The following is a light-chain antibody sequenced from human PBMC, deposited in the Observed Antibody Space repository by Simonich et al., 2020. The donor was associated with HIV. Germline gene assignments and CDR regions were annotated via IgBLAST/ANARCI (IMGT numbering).Light chain of an antibody. CDR1: QSVLYSSNNKNY. Sequence: DIVMTQSPDSLAVSLGERATINCKSSQSVLYSSNNKNYLLWYQQKPGQPPNLLIYWASTRESGVPDRFSGSGSGTDFTLTISSLQAEDVAVYYCQQFYTTPWTFGQGTKVEIK. V-gene: IGKV4-1*01. CDR2: WAS. J-gene: IGKJ1*01. CDR3: QQFYTTPWT.